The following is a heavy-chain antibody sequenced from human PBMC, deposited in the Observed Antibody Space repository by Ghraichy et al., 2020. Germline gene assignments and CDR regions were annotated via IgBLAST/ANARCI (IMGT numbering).Heavy chain of an antibody. V-gene: IGHV1-18*04. J-gene: IGHJ4*02. CDR2: ISAYNGNT. D-gene: IGHD3-10*01. CDR1: GYTFTSYG. Sequence: ASVKVSCKACGYTFTSYGISWVRQAPGQGLEWMGWISAYNGNTNYAQKLQGRVTMTTDTSTSTAYMELRSLRSDDTAVYYCARIPTMVRGVTTDSRGDYWGQGTLVTVSS. CDR3: ARIPTMVRGVTTDSRGDY.